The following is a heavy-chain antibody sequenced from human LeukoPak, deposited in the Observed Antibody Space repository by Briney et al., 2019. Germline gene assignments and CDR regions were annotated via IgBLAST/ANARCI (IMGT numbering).Heavy chain of an antibody. Sequence: HPGGSLRLSCAASGFALSSYAMSWVRQAPGKGLEWVSATNSSDAGTYHADSVKGRFTISRDNAKNSLYLQMNSLRAEDTAVYYCAELGITMIGGVWGKGTTVTISS. V-gene: IGHV3-23*01. CDR2: TNSSDAGT. CDR3: AELGITMIGGV. D-gene: IGHD3-10*02. CDR1: GFALSSYA. J-gene: IGHJ6*04.